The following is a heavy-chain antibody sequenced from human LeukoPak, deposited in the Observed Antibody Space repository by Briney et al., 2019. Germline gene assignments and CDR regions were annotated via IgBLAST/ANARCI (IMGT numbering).Heavy chain of an antibody. Sequence: ASVKVSCKASGYTFTGYYMHWVRQAPGQGLEWMGWINPNSGGTNYAQKFQGRVTMTRDTSISTAYMELSRLRSDDTAVYYCTRDDTAMVDELYHYYYMDVWGKGTTVTVSS. V-gene: IGHV1-2*02. CDR3: TRDDTAMVDELYHYYYMDV. CDR1: GYTFTGYY. J-gene: IGHJ6*03. D-gene: IGHD5-18*01. CDR2: INPNSGGT.